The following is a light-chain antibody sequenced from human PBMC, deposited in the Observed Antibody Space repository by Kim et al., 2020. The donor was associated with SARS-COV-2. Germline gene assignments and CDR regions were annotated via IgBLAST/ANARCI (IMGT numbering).Light chain of an antibody. V-gene: IGLV2-8*01. Sequence: QSALTQPPSASGSPGQSVTISCTGTSSDVGGYNYVSWYQQHPGKAPKAIIYEVSKRPSGVPDRFSGSKSGNTASLTVSGLQAEDEAHYYCTSYTGTNVVFGGGTKLTVL. CDR3: TSYTGTNVV. CDR2: EVS. CDR1: SSDVGGYNY. J-gene: IGLJ2*01.